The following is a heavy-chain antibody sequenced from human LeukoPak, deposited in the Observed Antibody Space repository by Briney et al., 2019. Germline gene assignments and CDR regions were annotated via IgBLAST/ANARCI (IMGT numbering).Heavy chain of an antibody. D-gene: IGHD3-22*01. Sequence: ASVKVSCKASGYTFTSYDINWVRQATGQGLEWMGWMNPNSGNTGYAQKFQGRVTMTRNTSVSTAYMELSSLRSEDTAVYYCARAERVVITLYTTACYFDYWGQGTLVTVSS. V-gene: IGHV1-8*01. J-gene: IGHJ4*02. CDR1: GYTFTSYD. CDR2: MNPNSGNT. CDR3: ARAERVVITLYTTACYFDY.